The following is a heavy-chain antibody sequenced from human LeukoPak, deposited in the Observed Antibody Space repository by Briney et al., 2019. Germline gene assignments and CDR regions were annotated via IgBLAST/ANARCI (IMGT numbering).Heavy chain of an antibody. Sequence: GGSLRLSCAASGFTFDDYGMSWVRQAPGKGLEWVSSIQWNDDSTGYADSVKGRFTISRDSAKNSLYLQMNSLRAEDTAVYYCATASYGSGRQDDYWGQGTLVTVSS. J-gene: IGHJ4*02. CDR1: GFTFDDYG. V-gene: IGHV3-20*04. CDR2: IQWNDDST. CDR3: ATASYGSGRQDDY. D-gene: IGHD3-10*01.